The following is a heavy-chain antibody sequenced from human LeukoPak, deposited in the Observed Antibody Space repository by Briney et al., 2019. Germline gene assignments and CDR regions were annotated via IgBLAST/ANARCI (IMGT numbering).Heavy chain of an antibody. J-gene: IGHJ4*02. D-gene: IGHD5-18*01. CDR3: LRSRGNSYGYFDY. V-gene: IGHV3-74*01. Sequence: GGSLRLSCVASGFTFSSDWMHWVRQVPGEGLVWVSRINGGGTSISYADSVQGRVTISRNNAKNILYLEMNSLRDEDSAVYHCLRSRGNSYGYFDYWGQGTLVTVSS. CDR1: GFTFSSDW. CDR2: INGGGTSI.